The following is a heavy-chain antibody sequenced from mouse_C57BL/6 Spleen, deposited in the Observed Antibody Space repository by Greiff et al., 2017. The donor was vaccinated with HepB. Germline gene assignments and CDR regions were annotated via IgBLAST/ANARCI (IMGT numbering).Heavy chain of an antibody. CDR1: GYTFTDYY. D-gene: IGHD4-1*01. Sequence: EVQLQQSGPELVKPGASVKISCKASGYTFTDYYMNWVKQSHGKSLEWIGDINPNNCGTSYNQKFKGKATLTVDKSSSTAYMELRSLTSEDSAVYYCARRGTVFDYWGQGTTLTVAS. CDR2: INPNNCGT. J-gene: IGHJ2*01. V-gene: IGHV1-26*01. CDR3: ARRGTVFDY.